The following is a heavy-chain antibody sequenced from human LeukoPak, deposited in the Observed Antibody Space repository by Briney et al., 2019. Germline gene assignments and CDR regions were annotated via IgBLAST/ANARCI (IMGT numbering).Heavy chain of an antibody. J-gene: IGHJ4*02. CDR1: GYTLTELS. D-gene: IGHD3-22*01. V-gene: IGHV1-24*01. CDR3: ARGGDYYDSSGYLPLYGY. Sequence: ASVKVSCKVSGYTLTELSMHWVRQAPGKGLEWMGGFDPEDGETIYAQKFQGRVTMTEDTSTDTAYMELSSLRSEDTAVYYCARGGDYYDSSGYLPLYGYWGQGTLVTVSS. CDR2: FDPEDGET.